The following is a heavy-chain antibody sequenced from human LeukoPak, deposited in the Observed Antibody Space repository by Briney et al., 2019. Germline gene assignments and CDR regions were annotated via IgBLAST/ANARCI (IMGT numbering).Heavy chain of an antibody. Sequence: GSLRLSCSASGFTFTSYAMSWVRQPPGKGLEWIGEINHSGSTNYNPSLKSRVTISVDTSKNQFSLKLSSVTAADTAVYYCATLYDFWSGYYKWDYWGQGTLVTVSS. V-gene: IGHV4-34*08. J-gene: IGHJ4*02. CDR3: ATLYDFWSGYYKWDY. CDR2: INHSGST. CDR1: GFTFTSYA. D-gene: IGHD3-3*01.